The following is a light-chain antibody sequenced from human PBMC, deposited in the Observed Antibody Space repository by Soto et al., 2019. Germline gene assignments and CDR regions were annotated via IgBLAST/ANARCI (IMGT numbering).Light chain of an antibody. J-gene: IGKJ4*01. V-gene: IGKV3-20*01. CDR1: QSVTSDY. CDR2: GAS. Sequence: ETVLTQSPDTLSLSPGERATLSCRASQSVTSDYLAWYQQKAGQAPRLLIYGASSRATGIPDRFCGSGSGTDFRLTISRLEPEDSAFYYCQQYGSSATFGGGTKVE. CDR3: QQYGSSAT.